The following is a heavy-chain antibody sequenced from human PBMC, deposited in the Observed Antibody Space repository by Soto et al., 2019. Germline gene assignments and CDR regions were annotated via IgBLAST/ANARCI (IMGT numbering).Heavy chain of an antibody. Sequence: GGSLRPSCAASAFSFSSYGMHWARQAPGEGLEWVAVISYDGSQKYYAESVKGRFTISRDNIRNTVDLQMNRLRPEDTSVYYCARRIVRGVVYYVVELWGQGTTVTVSS. CDR2: ISYDGSQK. J-gene: IGHJ6*02. V-gene: IGHV3-33*01. CDR1: AFSFSSYG. D-gene: IGHD3-10*02. CDR3: ARRIVRGVVYYVVEL.